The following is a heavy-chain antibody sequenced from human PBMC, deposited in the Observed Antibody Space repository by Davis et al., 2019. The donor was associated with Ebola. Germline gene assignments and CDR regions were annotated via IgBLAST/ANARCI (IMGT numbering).Heavy chain of an antibody. D-gene: IGHD3-16*01. J-gene: IGHJ5*02. CDR3: MRGDQIGGRRPPHWFDP. Sequence: SVKVSCKASAGTFISYAISWVRHAPGQGLEWMGRIIPILGLPNYAQKFQGRVTITADKSTSTAYMELSSLRSADTAVYYCMRGDQIGGRRPPHWFDPWGQGTLVTVSS. CDR1: AGTFISYA. CDR2: IIPILGLP. V-gene: IGHV1-69*04.